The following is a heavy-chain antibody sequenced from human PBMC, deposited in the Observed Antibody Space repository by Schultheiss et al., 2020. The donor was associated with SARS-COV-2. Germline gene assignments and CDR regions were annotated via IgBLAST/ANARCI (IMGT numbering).Heavy chain of an antibody. Sequence: GGSLRLSCAASGFSFSNYYMSWIRQGPEKRLEWVSYINPTGTDIYYTDSVKGRFTISRDNSKNTLYLQMNSLRAEDTAVYYCLVVGWLVLRAFDIWGQGTMVTVSS. CDR1: GFSFSNYY. CDR3: LVVGWLVLRAFDI. V-gene: IGHV3-11*01. J-gene: IGHJ3*02. CDR2: INPTGTDI. D-gene: IGHD6-19*01.